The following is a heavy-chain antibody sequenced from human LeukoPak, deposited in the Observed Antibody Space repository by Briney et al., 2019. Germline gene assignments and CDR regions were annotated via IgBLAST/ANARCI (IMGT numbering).Heavy chain of an antibody. Sequence: SSETLSLTCAVYGGSFSGYYWSWIRQPPGKGLEWIGEINHSGSTNYNLSLKSRVTISVDTSKNQFSLKLSSVTAADTAVYYCASHADSSGYYYLISWGQGTLVTVSS. V-gene: IGHV4-34*01. D-gene: IGHD3-22*01. CDR3: ASHADSSGYYYLIS. CDR1: GGSFSGYY. J-gene: IGHJ4*02. CDR2: INHSGST.